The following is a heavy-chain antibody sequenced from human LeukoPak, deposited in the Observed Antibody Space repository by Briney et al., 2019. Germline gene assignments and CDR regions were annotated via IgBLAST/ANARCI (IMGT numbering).Heavy chain of an antibody. Sequence: VASVKVSCKVSGNSLSELSIQWVRLAPGKGLECMGGFDPEEAKMVYAQNFQGRVTMTEDTSTETAYMELSGLTSDDTAVYYCTTRSGDFWSGFVNWGQGTLVTVSS. CDR1: GNSLSELS. D-gene: IGHD3-3*01. J-gene: IGHJ4*02. CDR3: TTRSGDFWSGFVN. V-gene: IGHV1-24*01. CDR2: FDPEEAKM.